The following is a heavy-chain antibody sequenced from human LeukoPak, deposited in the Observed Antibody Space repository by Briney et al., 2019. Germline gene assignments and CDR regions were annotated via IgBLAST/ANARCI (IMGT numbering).Heavy chain of an antibody. Sequence: TGGSLSLSCAASGFLFNYYSMNWVRQAPGKGLEWVSYISSSSSSIYYADSVKGRFTISRDNAKNSLYLQMNSLRDEDTAVYYCTKESVTYLDYWGQGTLVTVSS. J-gene: IGHJ4*02. V-gene: IGHV3-48*02. CDR3: TKESVTYLDY. CDR1: GFLFNYYS. D-gene: IGHD2-21*02. CDR2: ISSSSSSI.